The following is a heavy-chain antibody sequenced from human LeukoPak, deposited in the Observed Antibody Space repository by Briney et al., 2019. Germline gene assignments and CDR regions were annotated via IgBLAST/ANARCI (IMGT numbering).Heavy chain of an antibody. Sequence: SQTLSLTCTVSGGSISSGGYYWSWIRQPPGKGLEWIGYIYHSGSTYYNPSLKSRVTISVDRSKNQFSLKLSSVTAADTAVYYCTRLLEIGVGYWGQGTLVTVSS. V-gene: IGHV4-30-2*01. CDR1: GGSISSGGYY. J-gene: IGHJ4*02. D-gene: IGHD2-15*01. CDR2: IYHSGST. CDR3: TRLLEIGVGY.